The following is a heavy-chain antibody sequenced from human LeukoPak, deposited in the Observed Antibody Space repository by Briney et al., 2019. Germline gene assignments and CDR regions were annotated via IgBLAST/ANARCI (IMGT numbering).Heavy chain of an antibody. Sequence: SETLSLTCAVSGGSFSSGGYSWSWIRQPPGTGLEWIGYIYHSGSAYYNPSLKSRVTISVDRSKNQFSLKLSSVTAADTAVYYCARRAYSSSSGYNWFDPWGQGTLVTVSS. D-gene: IGHD6-13*01. CDR2: IYHSGSA. V-gene: IGHV4-30-2*01. CDR3: ARRAYSSSSGYNWFDP. CDR1: GGSFSSGGYS. J-gene: IGHJ5*02.